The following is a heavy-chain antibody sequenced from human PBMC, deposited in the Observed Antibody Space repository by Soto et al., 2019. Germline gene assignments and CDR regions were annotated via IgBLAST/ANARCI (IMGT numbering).Heavy chain of an antibody. CDR3: ATGRSEVVPGAMDT. Sequence: SETRSIDCTRAGGTVSRYYWNWVGKSAGRGLEWIGRVYPSGSTTYNPSLKSRLTMSVDTSKNQFSLRLTSVTAADTAVYYCATGRSEVVPGAMDTWGRGTLVTLSS. V-gene: IGHV4-4*07. CDR1: GGTVSRYY. J-gene: IGHJ5*02. CDR2: VYPSGST. D-gene: IGHD2-2*01.